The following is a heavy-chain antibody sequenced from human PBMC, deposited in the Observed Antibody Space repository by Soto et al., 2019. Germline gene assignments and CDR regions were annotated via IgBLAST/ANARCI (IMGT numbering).Heavy chain of an antibody. Sequence: GGSLRLSCAASGFTVSSNYMSWVRQAPGKGLEWVSVIYSGGSTYYADSVKGRFTISRDNSKNTLYLQMNSLRAEDTAVYYCARLITENYDFWSGYYDDYWGQGTLVTVSS. CDR1: GFTVSSNY. CDR2: IYSGGST. J-gene: IGHJ4*02. D-gene: IGHD3-3*01. CDR3: ARLITENYDFWSGYYDDY. V-gene: IGHV3-53*01.